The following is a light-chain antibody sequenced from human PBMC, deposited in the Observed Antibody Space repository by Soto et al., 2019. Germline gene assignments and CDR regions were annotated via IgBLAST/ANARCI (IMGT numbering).Light chain of an antibody. CDR1: SSDVGNYNL. Sequence: QSVLSQPASVSGSPGQSITISCTGTSSDVGNYNLVSWYQQHPGKAPKLMIYEGTKRPSGVSNRFSGSTAGNTASLTISGLQAEDEADYYCCSYAGTSTYVFGTGTKVTVL. J-gene: IGLJ1*01. V-gene: IGLV2-23*01. CDR3: CSYAGTSTYV. CDR2: EGT.